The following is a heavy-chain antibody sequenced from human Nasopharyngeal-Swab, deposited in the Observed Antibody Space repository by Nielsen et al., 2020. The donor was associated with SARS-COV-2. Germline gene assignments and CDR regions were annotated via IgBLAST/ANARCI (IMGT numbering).Heavy chain of an antibody. CDR2: INAGNGNT. D-gene: IGHD4-17*01. J-gene: IGHJ6*03. CDR3: ARSFTVTTNGYYYYMDV. V-gene: IGHV1-3*01. Sequence: ASVKVSCKASGYTFTSYAMHWVRQAPGQRLEWMGWINAGNGNTKYSQKFQGRVTITRDTSASTAYMELSSLRSEDTAVYYCARSFTVTTNGYYYYMDVWGKGTTVTVSS. CDR1: GYTFTSYA.